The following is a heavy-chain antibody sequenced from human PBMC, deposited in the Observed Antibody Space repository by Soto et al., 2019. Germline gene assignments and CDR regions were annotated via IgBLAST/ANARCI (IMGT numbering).Heavy chain of an antibody. D-gene: IGHD3-3*01. V-gene: IGHV3-30*18. CDR3: AKAYHRGAYFGSGYRLLYYYGMDV. CDR2: ISFDGSDK. Sequence: PRLSCAASGFTFSNYGMHWVRQAPGKGLEWVAVISFDGSDKNYADSVKGRFTISRDNSKNTLYLQMNSLRAEDTAVYYCAKAYHRGAYFGSGYRLLYYYGMDVWGQGTTVTVSS. J-gene: IGHJ6*02. CDR1: GFTFSNYG.